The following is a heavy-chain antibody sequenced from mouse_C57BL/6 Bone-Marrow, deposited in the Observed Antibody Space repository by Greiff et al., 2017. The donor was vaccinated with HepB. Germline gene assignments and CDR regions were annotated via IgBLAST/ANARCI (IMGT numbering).Heavy chain of an antibody. CDR1: GFTFSDYG. CDR3: AREGITTLAGYFDY. CDR2: ISSGSSTI. D-gene: IGHD1-1*01. V-gene: IGHV5-17*01. Sequence: EVKLVESGGGLVKPGGSLKLSCAASGFTFSDYGMHWVRQAPEKGLEWVAYISSGSSTIYYADTVKGRFTISRDNAKNTLFLQMTSLRSEDTAMYYCAREGITTLAGYFDYWGQGTTLTVSS. J-gene: IGHJ2*01.